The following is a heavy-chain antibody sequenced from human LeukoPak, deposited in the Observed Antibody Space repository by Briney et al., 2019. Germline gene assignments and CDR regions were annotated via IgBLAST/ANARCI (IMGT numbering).Heavy chain of an antibody. V-gene: IGHV3-74*01. Sequence: GGSLRLSCAASGFTFSSYWMHWVRQAPGKGLVWVSRINGGGSSTTYADSVKGRFTISRDNAKNTLYLQMNSLRAEDTAVYYCARQSIVLGELSAFDYWGQGTLVTVSS. CDR3: ARQSIVLGELSAFDY. D-gene: IGHD3-16*02. J-gene: IGHJ4*02. CDR1: GFTFSSYW. CDR2: INGGGSST.